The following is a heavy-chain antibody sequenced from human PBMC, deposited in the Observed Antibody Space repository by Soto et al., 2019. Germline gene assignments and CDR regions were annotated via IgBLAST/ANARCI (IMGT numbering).Heavy chain of an antibody. V-gene: IGHV1-3*01. CDR1: GYTFTSYA. CDR2: INAGNGNT. J-gene: IGHJ4*02. Sequence: SCRAAGYTFTSYAMRWVRQAPGQRLEWMGWINAGNGNTKYSQKFQGRVTITRDTSASTAYMELSSLRSEDTAVYYCARVRRCGSGTCYEYWGQGTLVTVSS. CDR3: ARVRRCGSGTCYEY. D-gene: IGHD3-10*01.